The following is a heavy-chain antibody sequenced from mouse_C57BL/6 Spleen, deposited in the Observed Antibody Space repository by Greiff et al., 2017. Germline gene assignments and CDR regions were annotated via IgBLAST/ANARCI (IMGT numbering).Heavy chain of an antibody. CDR3: TTNNYGFAY. V-gene: IGHV14-4*01. Sequence: VQLQQPGAELVKPGASVKLSCKASGYTFTSYWMHWVKQRPEQGLEWIGWIDPENGDTEYASKFQGKATITADTSSNTAYLQLSSLTSEDTAVYYCTTNNYGFAYWGQGTLVTVSA. J-gene: IGHJ3*01. CDR1: GYTFTSYW. CDR2: IDPENGDT. D-gene: IGHD2-4*01.